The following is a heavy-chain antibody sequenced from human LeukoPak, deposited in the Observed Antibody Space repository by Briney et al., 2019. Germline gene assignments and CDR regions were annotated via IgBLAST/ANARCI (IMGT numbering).Heavy chain of an antibody. Sequence: GGSLRLSCAASGFTFSSYSMNWVRQAPGKGLEWVANIKQDGSEKYYVDSVKGRFTISRDNAKNSLYLQMNSLRAEDTAVYYCARATYDAFDIWGQGTMVTVSS. CDR1: GFTFSSYS. CDR3: ARATYDAFDI. V-gene: IGHV3-7*01. J-gene: IGHJ3*02. CDR2: IKQDGSEK. D-gene: IGHD3-16*01.